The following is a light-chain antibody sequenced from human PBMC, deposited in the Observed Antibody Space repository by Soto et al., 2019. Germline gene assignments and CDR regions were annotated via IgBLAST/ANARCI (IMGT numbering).Light chain of an antibody. Sequence: EIVWTQSPGTLSLSPGERATLSCRASQSVSSNYLAWYQRKPGQAPRLLIYGASSRATGIPDRFSGSGSGTDFTLTITRLEPEDFAVYYCQQYGSSPPTFGQGTKVEIK. V-gene: IGKV3-20*01. CDR1: QSVSSNY. J-gene: IGKJ1*01. CDR2: GAS. CDR3: QQYGSSPPT.